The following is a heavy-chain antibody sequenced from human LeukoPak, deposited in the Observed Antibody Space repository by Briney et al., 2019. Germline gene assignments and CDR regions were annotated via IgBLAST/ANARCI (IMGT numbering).Heavy chain of an antibody. CDR2: INHSGST. J-gene: IGHJ6*02. CDR3: AREKGYYDFWSGDYYYYGMDV. D-gene: IGHD3-3*01. V-gene: IGHV4-34*01. Sequence: SETLSLTCAVYGGSFSGYYWSWIRQPPGKGLEWIGEINHSGSTNYNPSLKSRVTISVDTSKNQFSLKLSSVTAADTAVYYCAREKGYYDFWSGDYYYYGMDVWGQGTTVTVSS. CDR1: GGSFSGYY.